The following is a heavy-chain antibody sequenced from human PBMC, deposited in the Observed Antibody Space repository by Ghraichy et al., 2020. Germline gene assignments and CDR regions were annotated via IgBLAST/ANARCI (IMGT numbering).Heavy chain of an antibody. Sequence: GGSLRLSCAASGFTFSSYSMNWVRQAPGKGLEWVSYISSSSSTIYYAESVKGRFTISRDNAKNSLYLQMNSLRDEDTAVYYCARVVHLEMATMPMWYWGQGTLVTVSS. CDR3: ARVVHLEMATMPMWY. V-gene: IGHV3-48*02. CDR2: ISSSSSTI. D-gene: IGHD5-24*01. CDR1: GFTFSSYS. J-gene: IGHJ4*02.